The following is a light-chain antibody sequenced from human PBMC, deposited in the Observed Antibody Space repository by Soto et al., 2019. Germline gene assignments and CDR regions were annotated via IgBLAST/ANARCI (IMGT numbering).Light chain of an antibody. J-gene: IGKJ5*01. CDR2: DAS. CDR3: QQSYGTPIT. Sequence: DIQMTQSPSTLSASVGDRVTITCRASQSINSWLAWYQQKPGKAPNLLIYDASSLESGVPSRFSGSGSGTDFTLTIGSLQPEDFATYYCQQSYGTPITFGQGTRLEIK. CDR1: QSINSW. V-gene: IGKV1-5*01.